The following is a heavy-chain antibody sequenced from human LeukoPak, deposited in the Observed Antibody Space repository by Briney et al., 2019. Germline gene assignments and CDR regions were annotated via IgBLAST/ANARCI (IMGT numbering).Heavy chain of an antibody. V-gene: IGHV3-66*01. D-gene: IGHD3-10*01. CDR3: ARWYYYGSGSSRAFDI. CDR2: IYSGGST. Sequence: GGSLRLSGAASGFTFSSYSMNWVRQAPGKGLEGGSVIYSGGSTYYADSVKGRFTISRHNSKNTLYLQMNSLRAEDTAVYYCARWYYYGSGSSRAFDIWGQGTMVTVSS. J-gene: IGHJ3*02. CDR1: GFTFSSYS.